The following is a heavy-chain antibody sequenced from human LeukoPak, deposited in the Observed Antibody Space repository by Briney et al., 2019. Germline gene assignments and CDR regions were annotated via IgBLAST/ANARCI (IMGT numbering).Heavy chain of an antibody. V-gene: IGHV3-74*01. CDR3: ARDRPFSGSYLGFDP. J-gene: IGHJ5*02. D-gene: IGHD1-26*01. CDR1: GFSISDYW. CDR2: INSDGSDT. Sequence: QPGGSLRLSCAASGFSISDYWMHWVRQAPGKGLVWVSRINSDGSDTTYADSVKGRFTISRDNAKNMLYLQMSSLTAEDTAVYYCARDRPFSGSYLGFDPWGQGTLVTVSS.